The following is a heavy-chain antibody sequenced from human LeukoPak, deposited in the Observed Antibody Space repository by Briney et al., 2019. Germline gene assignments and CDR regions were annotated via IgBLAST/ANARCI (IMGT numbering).Heavy chain of an antibody. CDR3: ARSGCSGGSCSRDWFDP. D-gene: IGHD2-15*01. J-gene: IGHJ5*02. CDR2: IIPIFGTA. V-gene: IGHV1-69*13. CDR1: GGTFSSYA. Sequence: GASVKVSCKASGGTFSSYAISWVRQAPGQGLEWMGGIIPIFGTANYAQKFQGRVTITADESTSTAYMELSSLRSEDTAVYYCARSGCSGGSCSRDWFDPWGQGTLVTVSS.